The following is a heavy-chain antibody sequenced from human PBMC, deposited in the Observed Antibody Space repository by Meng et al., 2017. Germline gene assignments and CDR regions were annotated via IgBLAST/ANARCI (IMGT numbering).Heavy chain of an antibody. CDR1: GYTFTSYG. CDR3: ARAQYGGNSQDYWYFDL. V-gene: IGHV1-18*01. J-gene: IGHJ2*01. Sequence: ASVKVSCKASGYTFTSYGISWVRQAPGQGLEWMGWISAYNGNTNYAQKLQGRVTMTTDTSTSTAYMELRSLRSDDTAVYYCARAQYGGNSQDYWYFDLWGRGTRVTVYS. CDR2: ISAYNGNT. D-gene: IGHD4-23*01.